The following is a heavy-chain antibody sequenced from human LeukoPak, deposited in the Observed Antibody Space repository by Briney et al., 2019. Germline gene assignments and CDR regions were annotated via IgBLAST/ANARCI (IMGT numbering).Heavy chain of an antibody. Sequence: ASVKVSCKSSGYTVTTYFMHWVRQAPGQGLEWMGMINPSASSTNYAQNFQGRVTMTRDTSTSTVYVELTSLRSEDTAVYYCAREAPGGYFDYWAQGTLVTVSS. CDR3: AREAPGGYFDY. CDR1: GYTVTTYF. J-gene: IGHJ4*02. CDR2: INPSASST. D-gene: IGHD3-16*01. V-gene: IGHV1-46*01.